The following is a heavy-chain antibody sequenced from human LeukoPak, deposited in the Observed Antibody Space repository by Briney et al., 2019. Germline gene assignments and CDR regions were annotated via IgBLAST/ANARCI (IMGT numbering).Heavy chain of an antibody. CDR3: ARGINMAN. J-gene: IGHJ4*02. Sequence: PGGSLRLSCAASGFTFSHYWMTWVRQAPGKGLEWVANIKQDGSERDYVDSVKGRFTISRDDAKNSLYLQMNSLRAEDTAVYYCARGINMANWGQGTLVTVSS. D-gene: IGHD3-10*01. CDR2: IKQDGSER. V-gene: IGHV3-7*04. CDR1: GFTFSHYW.